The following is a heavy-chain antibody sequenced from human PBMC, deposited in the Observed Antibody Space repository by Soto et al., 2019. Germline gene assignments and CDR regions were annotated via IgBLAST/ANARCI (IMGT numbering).Heavy chain of an antibody. V-gene: IGHV3-30*18. Sequence: QVPLVESGGGVVQPGRSLRLSCAASGFTFSSYGMHWVRQAPGKGLEWVAVISYDGSNKYYADSVKGRFTISRDNSKNTLYLQMNSLRAEDTAVYYCAKHAGDSSGYYAHDFDYWGQGTLVTVSS. J-gene: IGHJ4*02. D-gene: IGHD3-22*01. CDR1: GFTFSSYG. CDR3: AKHAGDSSGYYAHDFDY. CDR2: ISYDGSNK.